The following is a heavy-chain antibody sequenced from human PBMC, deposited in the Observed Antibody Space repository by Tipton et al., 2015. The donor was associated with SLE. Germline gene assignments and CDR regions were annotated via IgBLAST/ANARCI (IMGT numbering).Heavy chain of an antibody. Sequence: TLSLTCTVSGGSISSYYWSWIRQPPGQGLEWIGYIYYSGSTNYNPSLKSRVTISVDTSKNQFSLKLSSVTAADTAVYYCARVRGRECFHHWGQGTLVTVSS. J-gene: IGHJ1*01. D-gene: IGHD3-10*01. CDR2: IYYSGST. CDR1: GGSISSYY. V-gene: IGHV4-59*01. CDR3: ARVRGRECFHH.